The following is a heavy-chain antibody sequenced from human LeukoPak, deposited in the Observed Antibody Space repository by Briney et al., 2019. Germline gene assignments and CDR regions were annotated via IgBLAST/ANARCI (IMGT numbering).Heavy chain of an antibody. V-gene: IGHV3-7*05. CDR1: GFTFSSYW. J-gene: IGHJ4*02. Sequence: PGGSLRLSCVASGFTFSSYWMSWVRQAPGKGLEWVANIKEDGSEKHYVDSVKGRFTISRDNAKTSLYLQMNTLRAEDTAVYYCARDLSYSTSSGGSFDYWGQGTLVTVSS. CDR3: ARDLSYSTSSGGSFDY. D-gene: IGHD6-6*01. CDR2: IKEDGSEK.